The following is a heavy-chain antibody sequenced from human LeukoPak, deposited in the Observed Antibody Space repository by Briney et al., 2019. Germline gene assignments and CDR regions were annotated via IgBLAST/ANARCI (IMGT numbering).Heavy chain of an antibody. Sequence: GASVKVSCKASGYTFTSYGISWVRQAPGQGLEWMGWISAYNGNTNYAQKLQGRVTMTTDTSTSTAYMELRSLRSDDTAVYYCARDDYGGNSGGAFDIWGQGTMVTVSS. V-gene: IGHV1-18*01. CDR1: GYTFTSYG. J-gene: IGHJ3*02. CDR3: ARDDYGGNSGGAFDI. D-gene: IGHD4-23*01. CDR2: ISAYNGNT.